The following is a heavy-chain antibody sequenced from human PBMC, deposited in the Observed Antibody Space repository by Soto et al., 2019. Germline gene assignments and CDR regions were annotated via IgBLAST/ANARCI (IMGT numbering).Heavy chain of an antibody. J-gene: IGHJ5*02. CDR1: GYRFTRYW. CDR3: ARRGYYDSSVWFDP. CDR2: IYPGDSYT. Sequence: GESLKTYCECSGYRFTRYWLGWVLQMPGKGLELMGLIYPGDSYTRYSPSFQGQVAISADKSISTAYLQWSTLKASDTAMYYCARRGYYDSSVWFDPWGQGTLVNVSS. V-gene: IGHV5-51*01. D-gene: IGHD3-22*01.